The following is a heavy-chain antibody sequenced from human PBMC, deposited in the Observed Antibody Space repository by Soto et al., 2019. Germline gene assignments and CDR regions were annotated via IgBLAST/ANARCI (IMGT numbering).Heavy chain of an antibody. J-gene: IGHJ6*02. CDR3: ARDSSSWYGGGASAHGMDV. D-gene: IGHD6-13*01. CDR2: IYTSGST. V-gene: IGHV4-4*07. CDR1: GRPISSYY. Sequence: SETLSLTCTVSGRPISSYYWSWIRQPAGKGLEWIGRIYTSGSTNYNPSLKSQVTMSVDTSKNQFSLKLSSVTAADTAVYYCARDSSSWYGGGASAHGMDVWGQGTTVTVSS.